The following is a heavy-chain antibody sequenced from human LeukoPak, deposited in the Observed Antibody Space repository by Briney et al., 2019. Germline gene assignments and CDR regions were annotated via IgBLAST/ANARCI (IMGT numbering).Heavy chain of an antibody. J-gene: IGHJ4*02. D-gene: IGHD3-22*01. V-gene: IGHV4-59*01. Sequence: PSETLSLTCTVSGGSISSYYWSWIRQPPGKGLEWIGYIYYSGSTNYNPSLKSRVTISVDTSKNQFSLKLSSVTAADTAVYYCARHAVRETYYYDSSGYPYYFDYWGQGTLVTVSS. CDR2: IYYSGST. CDR3: ARHAVRETYYYDSSGYPYYFDY. CDR1: GGSISSYY.